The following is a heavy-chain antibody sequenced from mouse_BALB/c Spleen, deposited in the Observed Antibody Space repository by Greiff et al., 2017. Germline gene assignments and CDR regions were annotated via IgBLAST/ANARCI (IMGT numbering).Heavy chain of an antibody. CDR1: GFSLTSYG. CDR3: ARNGDYYGSSPPFAY. Sequence: QVQLQQSGPGLVQPSQCLSITCTVSGFSLTSYGVHWVRQSPGKGLEWLGVIWSGGSTDYNAAFISSLSISKDNSKSQVFFKMNSLQADDTAIYYCARNGDYYGSSPPFAYWGQGTLVTVSA. V-gene: IGHV2-4-1*01. J-gene: IGHJ3*01. CDR2: IWSGGST. D-gene: IGHD1-1*01.